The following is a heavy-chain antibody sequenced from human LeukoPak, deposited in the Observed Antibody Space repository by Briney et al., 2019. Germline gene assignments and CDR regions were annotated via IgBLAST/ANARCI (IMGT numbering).Heavy chain of an antibody. D-gene: IGHD6-13*01. V-gene: IGHV3-7*01. CDR3: ARGPSPGIAAAGFDY. Sequence: GGSLRLSCAASGFTFSSYRMSWVRQAPGKGLEWVANIKQDGSEKYYVDSVKGRFTISRDNAKNSLYLQMNSLRAEDTAVYYCARGPSPGIAAAGFDYWGQGTLVTVSS. CDR2: IKQDGSEK. J-gene: IGHJ4*02. CDR1: GFTFSSYR.